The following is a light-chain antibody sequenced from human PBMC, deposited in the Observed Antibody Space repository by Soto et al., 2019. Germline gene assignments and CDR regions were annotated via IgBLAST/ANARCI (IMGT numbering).Light chain of an antibody. V-gene: IGLV2-23*01. CDR2: EGS. J-gene: IGLJ1*01. CDR3: CSYAGSSTYYV. Sequence: QSALTQPASVSGSPGQSITISCTGTSSDVGSYNFVSWYQQHPGKAPKVMICEGSKRPSGVSNRFSGSKSGNTASLTISGLQAEDDADYYCCSYAGSSTYYVFGTGTKVTVL. CDR1: SSDVGSYNF.